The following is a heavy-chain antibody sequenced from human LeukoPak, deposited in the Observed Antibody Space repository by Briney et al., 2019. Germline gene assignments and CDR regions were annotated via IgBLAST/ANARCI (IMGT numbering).Heavy chain of an antibody. CDR2: IYYSGST. D-gene: IGHD3-22*01. Sequence: SETLSLTCTVSGGSISSSSYYWGWIRQPPGKGLEWIGSIYYSGSTYYNPSLKSRVTISVDTSKNQFSLKLSSVTAADTAVYYCARRRISYDSSGYNYWGREPWSPSPQ. V-gene: IGHV4-39*01. CDR3: ARRRISYDSSGYNY. CDR1: GGSISSSSYY. J-gene: IGHJ4*02.